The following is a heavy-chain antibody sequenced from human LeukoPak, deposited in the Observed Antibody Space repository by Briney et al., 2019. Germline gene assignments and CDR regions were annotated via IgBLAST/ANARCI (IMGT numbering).Heavy chain of an antibody. CDR2: TYYRSKWYN. Sequence: SQTLSLTCAISGDSVSSNSAAWNWIRQSPSRGLEWLGRTYYRSKWYNDYALSVKSRITINLDTSKNHFSLQLKSVAPEDTAVYYCARENGSPYYFDYWGQGTLVTVSS. CDR1: GDSVSSNSAA. J-gene: IGHJ4*02. V-gene: IGHV6-1*01. CDR3: ARENGSPYYFDY. D-gene: IGHD2-8*01.